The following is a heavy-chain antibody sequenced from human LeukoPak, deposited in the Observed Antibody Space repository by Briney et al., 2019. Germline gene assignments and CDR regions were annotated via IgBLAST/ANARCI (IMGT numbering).Heavy chain of an antibody. CDR2: IYPGDSDT. CDR1: GYSFTSYW. D-gene: IGHD3-22*01. Sequence: GESLKISCKGSGYSFTSYWIGWVRQMPGKGLEWMGFIYPGDSDTQYSPSFQGRVTISVDESISTTYLQWSSLKASDTAMYYCVRTYDRSGHYYPDYWGQGTLVTVSS. J-gene: IGHJ4*02. V-gene: IGHV5-51*01. CDR3: VRTYDRSGHYYPDY.